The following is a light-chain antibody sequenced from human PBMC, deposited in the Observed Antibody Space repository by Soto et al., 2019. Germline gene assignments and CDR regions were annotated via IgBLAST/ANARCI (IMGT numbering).Light chain of an antibody. Sequence: DIQMTQFPSSLSASVGDRVTLTCRASQNIYGNLNWYQQKPGKAPKVLISGASTLRSGVPASFSGSGSGTEFILTINSLLPEDFASYYCQHNYTSPPTFGPGT. CDR1: QNIYGN. J-gene: IGKJ1*01. CDR3: QHNYTSPPT. V-gene: IGKV1-39*01. CDR2: GAS.